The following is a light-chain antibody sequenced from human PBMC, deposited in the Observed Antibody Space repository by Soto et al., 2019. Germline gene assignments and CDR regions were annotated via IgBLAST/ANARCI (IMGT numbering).Light chain of an antibody. CDR3: SSHTTTTSTQV. Sequence: QSALTQPASVSGSPGQSITISCTGAGSDGVPYNYVSWYQQHPGKAPKLIIYEVSNRPSGVSNRFSGSKSGSTASLTISGLQAEDEADYYCSSHTTTTSTQVFGAGTKLTVL. CDR2: EVS. CDR1: GSDGVPYNY. V-gene: IGLV2-14*01. J-gene: IGLJ2*01.